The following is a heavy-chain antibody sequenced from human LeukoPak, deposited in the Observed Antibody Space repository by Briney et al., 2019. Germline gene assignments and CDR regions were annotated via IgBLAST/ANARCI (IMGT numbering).Heavy chain of an antibody. J-gene: IGHJ4*01. CDR2: IGSDGDST. CDR1: GFTFSSLG. V-gene: IGHV3-64D*06. D-gene: IGHD1-14*01. CDR3: VSPVFINY. Sequence: GGSLRLSCSASGFTFSSLGMRWVRQAPGKGLEHVSTIGSDGDSTYYADSVKDRFTISRDNSKNALYLQMTALRPEDSAVYYCVSPVFINYWGQGTLVTVSS.